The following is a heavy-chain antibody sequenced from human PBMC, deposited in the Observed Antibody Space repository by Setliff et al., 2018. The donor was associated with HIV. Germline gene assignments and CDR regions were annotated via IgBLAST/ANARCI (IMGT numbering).Heavy chain of an antibody. V-gene: IGHV3-7*01. CDR2: IKQDGSDK. J-gene: IGHJ6*02. Sequence: PGGSLRLSCAASGFAFSGHQMSWVRQAPGKGLEWVAKIKQDGSDKYYVDSVKGRFTISRDNAKNSLYLQMNSLRAEDTAVYYCARGSGYDKGAYHYYYGMDVWGQGTTVTVSS. CDR1: GFAFSGHQ. D-gene: IGHD5-12*01. CDR3: ARGSGYDKGAYHYYYGMDV.